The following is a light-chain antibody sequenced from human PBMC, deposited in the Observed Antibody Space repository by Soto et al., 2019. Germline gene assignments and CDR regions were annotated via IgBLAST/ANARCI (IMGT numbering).Light chain of an antibody. V-gene: IGKV3-20*01. CDR2: GAS. CDR1: QSVSNNY. J-gene: IGKJ1*01. CDR3: QQYGSSGT. Sequence: EIVLTQSPGTLSLSPGERATLSCRASQSVSNNYLAWYQQKPGQAPRLLIYGASNRATGIPDRFSGSVSGTDFTLTISRMEPEDFAVYYCQQYGSSGTLGQGTKADIK.